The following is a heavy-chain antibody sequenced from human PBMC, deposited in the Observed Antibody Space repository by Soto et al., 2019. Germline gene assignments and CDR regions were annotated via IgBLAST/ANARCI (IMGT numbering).Heavy chain of an antibody. CDR2: IIPIFGTA. D-gene: IGHD2-15*01. J-gene: IGHJ5*02. V-gene: IGHV1-69*13. Sequence: SSVKVSCKASGGTFSSYAISWVRQAPGQGLEWMGGIIPIFGTANYAQKFQGRVTITAEESTSTAYMELSSLRSEDTAVYYCAREQSGGSYPIDWFDPWGQGTLVTVSS. CDR1: GGTFSSYA. CDR3: AREQSGGSYPIDWFDP.